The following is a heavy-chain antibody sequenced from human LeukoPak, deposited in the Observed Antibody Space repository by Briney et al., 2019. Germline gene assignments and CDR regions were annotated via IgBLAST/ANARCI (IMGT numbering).Heavy chain of an antibody. CDR1: GFPFSNYW. V-gene: IGHV3-74*01. J-gene: IGHJ4*02. D-gene: IGHD6-13*01. CDR3: ARGYYSSSRFDS. CDR2: VNSDGSTT. Sequence: QPGGSLRLSCAASGFPFSNYWMHWVRQAPGKGLVRVSRVNSDGSTTNYADSVKGRFTISRDNAENTLYMRMNSLRPEDTAVYYCARGYYSSSRFDSWGQGTLVTVSS.